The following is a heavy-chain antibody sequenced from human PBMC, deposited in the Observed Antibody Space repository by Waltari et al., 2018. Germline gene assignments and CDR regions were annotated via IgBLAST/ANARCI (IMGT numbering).Heavy chain of an antibody. V-gene: IGHV3-30-3*01. J-gene: IGHJ4*02. D-gene: IGHD6-6*01. CDR1: GFTFSSYA. Sequence: QVQLVESGGGGVQPGRSLRLSWAAAGFTFSSYAMHWVRQAPGKGLEWVAVISYDGSNKYYADSVKGRFTISRDNSKNTLYLQMNSLRAEDTAVYYCARAPGAAPLDYWGQGTLVTVSS. CDR3: ARAPGAAPLDY. CDR2: ISYDGSNK.